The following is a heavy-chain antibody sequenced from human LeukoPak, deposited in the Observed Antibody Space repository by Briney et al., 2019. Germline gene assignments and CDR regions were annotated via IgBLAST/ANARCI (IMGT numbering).Heavy chain of an antibody. Sequence: GGSLRLSCAASGFTFDDYAMHWVRQAPGKGLEWVSGISWNSGSIGYADSVKGRFTISRDNAKNSLYLQMNSLRAEDTALYYCAKERSRFDPWGQGTLVTVSS. V-gene: IGHV3-9*01. CDR2: ISWNSGSI. CDR1: GFTFDDYA. CDR3: AKERSRFDP. J-gene: IGHJ5*02.